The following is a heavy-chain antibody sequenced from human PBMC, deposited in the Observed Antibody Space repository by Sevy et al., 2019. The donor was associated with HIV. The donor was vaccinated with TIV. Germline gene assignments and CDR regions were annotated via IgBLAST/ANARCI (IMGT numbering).Heavy chain of an antibody. CDR2: INSDGSST. CDR1: GFTFSSYW. CDR3: ARDLPPSATTVAHFDY. V-gene: IGHV3-74*01. D-gene: IGHD4-17*01. Sequence: GESLKISCAASGFTFSSYWMHWVRQAPGKGLVWVSRINSDGSSTSYADSVKGRFTIFRDNAKNMLYLQMKNLRAEDTAVYYCARDLPPSATTVAHFDYWGRGTLVTVSS. J-gene: IGHJ4*02.